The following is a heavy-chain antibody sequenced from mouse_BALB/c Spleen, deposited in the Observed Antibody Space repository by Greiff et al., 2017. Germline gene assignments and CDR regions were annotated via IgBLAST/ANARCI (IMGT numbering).Heavy chain of an antibody. Sequence: QVQLQQPGAELVRPGASVKLSCKASGYTFPSYWINWVKQRPGQGLEWIGNIYPSDSYTNYNQKFKDKATLTVDKSSSTAYMQLSSPTSEDSAVYYCTRGIDYYGSSSYFDYWGQGTTLTVSS. J-gene: IGHJ2*01. CDR3: TRGIDYYGSSSYFDY. CDR2: IYPSDSYT. D-gene: IGHD1-1*01. CDR1: GYTFPSYW. V-gene: IGHV1-69*02.